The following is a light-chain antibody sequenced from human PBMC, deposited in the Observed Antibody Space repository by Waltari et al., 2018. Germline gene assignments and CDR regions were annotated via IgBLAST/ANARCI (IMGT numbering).Light chain of an antibody. J-gene: IGKJ1*01. CDR1: QSVNGA. Sequence: EIVLTQSPGTLSLSPGEGATLSCRASQSVNGALAWYQQKPGQAPRLLIYHASNRATGIPDRFSGSGSGTDFTLTINNLQAEDVAVYYCQQYYRSRTFGQGTKVEIK. V-gene: IGKV3D-15*01. CDR2: HAS. CDR3: QQYYRSRT.